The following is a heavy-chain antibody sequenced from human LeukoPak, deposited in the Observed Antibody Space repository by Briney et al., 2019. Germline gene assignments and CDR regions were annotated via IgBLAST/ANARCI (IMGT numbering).Heavy chain of an antibody. V-gene: IGHV4-34*01. CDR2: INHSGST. CDR3: ANVAATYYYYYGMDV. CDR1: GGSSSGYY. Sequence: SETLSLTCAVYGGSSSGYYWSWIRQPPGKGLEWIGEINHSGSTNYNPSLKSRVTISVDTSKNQFSLKLSSVTAADTAVYYCANVAATYYYYYGMDVWGQGTTVTVSS. D-gene: IGHD2-15*01. J-gene: IGHJ6*02.